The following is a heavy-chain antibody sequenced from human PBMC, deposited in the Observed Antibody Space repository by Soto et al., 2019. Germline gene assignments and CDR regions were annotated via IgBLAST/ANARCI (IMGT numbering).Heavy chain of an antibody. J-gene: IGHJ3*02. Sequence: VTVSCKVSVYTLTELSMHCRRRAPVKGLEVTGGFDREDGETIYAQKFQGIVTMTEDTSTDTAYMELRSLRSEDTAVYYCATDHAYYDSRGYYLYAFDIWGQGTMVTVSS. CDR1: VYTLTELS. CDR2: FDREDGET. CDR3: ATDHAYYDSRGYYLYAFDI. V-gene: IGHV1-24*01. D-gene: IGHD3-22*01.